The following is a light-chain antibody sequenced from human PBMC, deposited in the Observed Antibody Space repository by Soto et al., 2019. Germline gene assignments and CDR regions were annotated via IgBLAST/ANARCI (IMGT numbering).Light chain of an antibody. Sequence: EIVMMQSPATLSVSPGERATLACRASQSVSSNLAGYQQKPGQAPRLLIYGASTRATGIPARFSGSGSGTEFTLTISSLQSEDFAVYYCQQYNNWPRTFGQGTKVDIK. CDR2: GAS. CDR3: QQYNNWPRT. CDR1: QSVSSN. J-gene: IGKJ1*01. V-gene: IGKV3-15*01.